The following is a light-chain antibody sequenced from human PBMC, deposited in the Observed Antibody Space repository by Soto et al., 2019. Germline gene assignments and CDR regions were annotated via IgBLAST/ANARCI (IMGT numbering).Light chain of an antibody. V-gene: IGLV1-47*01. CDR1: SSTIEANY. CDR2: RDN. J-gene: IGLJ2*01. Sequence: QAVVTQPPSTSGTPGQRVTISCSGSSSTIEANYVHWYQQLPGAAPKLLIYRDNQRPSGVPDRFSGSKSGTSASLAISGLRSEDEADYYCAAWDDRLSAFVVFGGGTKLTVL. CDR3: AAWDDRLSAFVV.